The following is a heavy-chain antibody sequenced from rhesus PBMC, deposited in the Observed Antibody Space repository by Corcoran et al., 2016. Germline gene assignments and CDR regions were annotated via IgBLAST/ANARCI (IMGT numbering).Heavy chain of an antibody. CDR1: GGSISDDYY. V-gene: IGHV4-106*01. CDR3: ARYSGSWNLDY. CDR2: ISGSGGGT. Sequence: QVQLQESGPGLVKPSETLSLTCAVSGGSISDDYYWSWIRQPPGKGLEWIGYISGSGGGTNYNPSLKNRVTISIDTSKNQFSLKLSSVTAADTAVYYCARYSGSWNLDYWGQGVLVTVSS. J-gene: IGHJ4*01. D-gene: IGHD6-25*01.